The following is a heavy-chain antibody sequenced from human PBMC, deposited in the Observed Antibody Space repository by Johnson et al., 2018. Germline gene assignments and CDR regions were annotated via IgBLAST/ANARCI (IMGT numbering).Heavy chain of an antibody. Sequence: QVQLVQSGGGVVQXGRSLRLSCAASGFTFSSYAMHWVRQAPGKGLEWVAVISYDGSNKYYADSVKGRFTISRDNSKNTLYLQMNSLRAEDTAVYYGARDWVVVAATDAFDIWGQGTMVTVSS. CDR2: ISYDGSNK. CDR3: ARDWVVVAATDAFDI. CDR1: GFTFSSYA. J-gene: IGHJ3*02. V-gene: IGHV3-30*04. D-gene: IGHD2-15*01.